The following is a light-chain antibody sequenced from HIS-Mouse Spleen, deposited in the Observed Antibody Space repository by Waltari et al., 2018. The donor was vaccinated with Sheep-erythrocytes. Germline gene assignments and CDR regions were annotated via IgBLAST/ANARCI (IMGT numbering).Light chain of an antibody. Sequence: QSALTQPASVSGSPGQSITTSCTGTSSDAGSYNLVSWYQPHPGKAPKLMIYEGSKRPSGVSNRFSGSKSGNTASLTISGLQAEDEADYYCCSYAGSSTPWVFGGGTKLTVL. CDR2: EGS. CDR3: CSYAGSSTPWV. J-gene: IGLJ3*02. V-gene: IGLV2-23*01. CDR1: SSDAGSYNL.